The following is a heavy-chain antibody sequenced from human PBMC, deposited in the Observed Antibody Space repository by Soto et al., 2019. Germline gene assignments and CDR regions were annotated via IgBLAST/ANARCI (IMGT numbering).Heavy chain of an antibody. CDR1: GLSVSWEY. Sequence: EVQLVESGGGLFQPGGSLRISCAGSGLSVSWEYISWVRQPPGKGLEWVSIIYRGGGTYYADSAKGRCIISRDASKNMVFLQVNNLRAEDTAIYYCARRDDSEAFDIWGQGTTVTFSS. CDR2: IYRGGGT. CDR3: ARRDDSEAFDI. V-gene: IGHV3-53*01. D-gene: IGHD5-18*01. J-gene: IGHJ3*02.